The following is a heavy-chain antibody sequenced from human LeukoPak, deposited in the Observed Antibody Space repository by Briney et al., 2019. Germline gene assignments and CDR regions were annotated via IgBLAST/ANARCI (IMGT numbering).Heavy chain of an antibody. D-gene: IGHD1-26*01. CDR2: IYYSGST. V-gene: IGHV4-39*01. Sequence: PSETLSLTCTVSGGSISSSSYYWGWIRQPPGKGLEWIGSIYYSGSTYYNPSLKSRVTISVDTSKNQFSLKLSSVTAAETAVYYCARRSPGGSYFDYWGQGTLVTVFS. J-gene: IGHJ4*02. CDR1: GGSISSSSYY. CDR3: ARRSPGGSYFDY.